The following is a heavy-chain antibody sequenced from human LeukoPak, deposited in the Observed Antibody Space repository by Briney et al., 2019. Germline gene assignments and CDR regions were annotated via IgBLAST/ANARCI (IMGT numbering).Heavy chain of an antibody. D-gene: IGHD3-10*01. CDR2: IPDDGGNK. V-gene: IGHV3-30*02. CDR1: GFTFSNFG. Sequence: GGSLRLSCAASGFTFSNFGMHWVRQASGKGLEWVAFIPDDGGNKYYANSVKGRLTISRDNSKNTLYLQMNSLRPEDTGLYYCAKDLWFPYYYYMDVWGKGTTVTVSS. J-gene: IGHJ6*03. CDR3: AKDLWFPYYYYMDV.